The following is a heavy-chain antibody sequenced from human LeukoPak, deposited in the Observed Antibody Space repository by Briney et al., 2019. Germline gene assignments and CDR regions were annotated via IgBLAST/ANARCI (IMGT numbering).Heavy chain of an antibody. Sequence: GGSLRLSCAASGFTFSSYAMSWVRQAPGKGLEWVSAISGSGGSTYYADPVKGRFTISRDNSKNTLYLQMNSLRAEDTAVYYCAKDRGHYDFWSGYYTHYYYGMDVWGQGTTVTVSS. CDR3: AKDRGHYDFWSGYYTHYYYGMDV. CDR2: ISGSGGST. J-gene: IGHJ6*02. V-gene: IGHV3-23*01. CDR1: GFTFSSYA. D-gene: IGHD3-3*01.